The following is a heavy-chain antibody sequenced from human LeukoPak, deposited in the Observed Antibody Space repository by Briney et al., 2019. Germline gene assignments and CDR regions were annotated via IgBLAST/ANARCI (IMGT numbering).Heavy chain of an antibody. CDR3: ARVAVEGREFFQH. CDR1: TFTVSSNC. Sequence: GGSLRLSCTASTFTVSSNCMSWVRQAPGKGLEWVSLIYTAGNTYYADSVRGRFTISRDISKNTLYLQMNSLRIDDTAVYYCARVAVEGREFFQHWGQGTLVTVSS. CDR2: IYTAGNT. J-gene: IGHJ1*01. D-gene: IGHD6-19*01. V-gene: IGHV3-66*02.